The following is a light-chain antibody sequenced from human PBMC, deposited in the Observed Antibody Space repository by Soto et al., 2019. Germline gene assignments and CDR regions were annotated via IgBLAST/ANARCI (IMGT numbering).Light chain of an antibody. CDR1: QTVSSNY. Sequence: EFVLTQSPGALSLSPGERATLPCRASQTVSSNYLAWCQQRPGQAPRLLIYGASTRAAGIPDRFSGSGSGTDFTLTITRLEPEDSAVYFCQQYTGPPTTFGQGTRLEI. CDR3: QQYTGPPTT. V-gene: IGKV3-20*01. CDR2: GAS. J-gene: IGKJ5*01.